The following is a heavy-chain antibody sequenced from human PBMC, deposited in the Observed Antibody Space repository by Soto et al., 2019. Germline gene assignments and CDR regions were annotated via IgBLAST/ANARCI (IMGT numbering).Heavy chain of an antibody. CDR1: GFTFSNYA. Sequence: GGSLRLSCAASGFTFSNYAMNWVRQAPGKGLEWVSTIGGSGAPTYYADSVRGRFTISRDNSKNTLYLQMNSLRDEDTAVYFCALKITFGSSSDYWGQGTLVTVSS. D-gene: IGHD3-10*01. J-gene: IGHJ4*02. V-gene: IGHV3-23*01. CDR3: ALKITFGSSSDY. CDR2: IGGSGAPT.